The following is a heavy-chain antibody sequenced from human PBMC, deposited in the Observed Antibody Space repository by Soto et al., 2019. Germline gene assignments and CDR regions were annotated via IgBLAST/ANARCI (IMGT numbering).Heavy chain of an antibody. D-gene: IGHD1-26*01. CDR2: IIPVLGIA. Sequence: QVQLVQSGAEVKKPGSSVKVSCKASGGTFSTYIINWVRQAPGQGLEWMGRIIPVLGIANYAQKFQGRVTITADKSTGTADMDLSSLRSEDTATYYCARGSGGGFDDWGQGTLVTVSS. V-gene: IGHV1-69*02. J-gene: IGHJ4*02. CDR3: ARGSGGGFDD. CDR1: GGTFSTYI.